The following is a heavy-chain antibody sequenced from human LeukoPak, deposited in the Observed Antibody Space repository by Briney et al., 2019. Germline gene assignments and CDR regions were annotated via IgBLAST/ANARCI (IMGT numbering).Heavy chain of an antibody. V-gene: IGHV3-53*01. CDR1: GFTVSSNY. J-gene: IGHJ4*02. Sequence: GGSLRLSCAASGFTVSSNYMSWVRQAPGKGLEWVSVIYSGGSTYYADSVKGRFTISRDNSKNTLHLQMNSLRAEDTAVYYCARDQYSSGWSDYWGQGTLVTVSS. D-gene: IGHD6-19*01. CDR3: ARDQYSSGWSDY. CDR2: IYSGGST.